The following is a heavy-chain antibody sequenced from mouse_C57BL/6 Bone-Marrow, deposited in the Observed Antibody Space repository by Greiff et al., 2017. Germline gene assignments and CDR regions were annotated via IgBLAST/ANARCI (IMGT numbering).Heavy chain of an antibody. D-gene: IGHD5-1*01. CDR2: ISSGGSYT. V-gene: IGHV5-6*01. CDR3: ARPYLFDY. Sequence: EVQGVESGGDLVKPGGSLKLSCAASGFTFSSYGMSWVRQTTDKRLEWVATISSGGSYTYYPDSVKGRFTISRDNAKNTLYLQMSSLKSEDTAMYYCARPYLFDYWGQGTTLTVSS. CDR1: GFTFSSYG. J-gene: IGHJ2*01.